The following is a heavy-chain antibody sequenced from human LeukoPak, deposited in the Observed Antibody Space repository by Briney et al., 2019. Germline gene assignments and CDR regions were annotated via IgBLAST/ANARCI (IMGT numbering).Heavy chain of an antibody. CDR3: ARRKQWLGYNWFDP. J-gene: IGHJ5*02. V-gene: IGHV4-38-2*02. D-gene: IGHD6-19*01. CDR2: IYHSGST. Sequence: SETLSLTCTVSGYSINSGYYWGWIRQPPGKGLEWIGSIYHSGSTYYNPSLKSRVTISVDTSKNQFSLKLSSVTAADTAVYYCARRKQWLGYNWFDPWGQGTLVTVSS. CDR1: GYSINSGYY.